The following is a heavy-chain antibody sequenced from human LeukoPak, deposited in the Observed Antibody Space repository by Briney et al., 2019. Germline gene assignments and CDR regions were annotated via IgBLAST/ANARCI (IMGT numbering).Heavy chain of an antibody. CDR3: ARDNNLGDFWSGYHASDI. V-gene: IGHV4-38-2*02. Sequence: SETLSLTCTVSSYTISSGYYWGWIRQPPGKGLEWIGSIYHSGSTYYNPSLKSRVTISVDTSKNQFSLKLSSVTAADTAVYYCARDNNLGDFWSGYHASDIWGQGTMVTVSS. CDR1: SYTISSGYY. CDR2: IYHSGST. D-gene: IGHD3-3*01. J-gene: IGHJ3*02.